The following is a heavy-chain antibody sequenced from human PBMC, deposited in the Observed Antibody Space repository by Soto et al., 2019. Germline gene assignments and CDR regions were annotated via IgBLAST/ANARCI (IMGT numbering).Heavy chain of an antibody. V-gene: IGHV3-73*02. CDR1: GFTFSGSA. CDR2: IRSKANSYAT. Sequence: EVQLVESGGGLVQPGGSLKLSCAASGFTFSGSAMHWVRQASGKGLEWVCRIRSKANSYATAYAASVKGRFTISRDDSKNTAYLQMNSLKTEDTAVYYCVGSGWYYYFDYWGQGTLVTVSS. D-gene: IGHD6-19*01. J-gene: IGHJ4*02. CDR3: VGSGWYYYFDY.